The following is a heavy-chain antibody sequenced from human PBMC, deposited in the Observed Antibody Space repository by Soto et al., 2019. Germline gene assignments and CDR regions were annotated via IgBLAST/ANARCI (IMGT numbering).Heavy chain of an antibody. J-gene: IGHJ4*02. CDR2: IIPIFGTA. V-gene: IGHV1-69*01. CDR1: GCTLSSYA. Sequence: QVQLVQSGAEVKTPGSSVKGSCKASGCTLSSYAISWVRQAPGQGLEWMGGIIPIFGTANYAPKSQGRVTITADESTSTAYMELSSLRSEDTAVDYCVVLVHFDYWGQGTLFTVSA. D-gene: IGHD6-13*01. CDR3: VVLVHFDY.